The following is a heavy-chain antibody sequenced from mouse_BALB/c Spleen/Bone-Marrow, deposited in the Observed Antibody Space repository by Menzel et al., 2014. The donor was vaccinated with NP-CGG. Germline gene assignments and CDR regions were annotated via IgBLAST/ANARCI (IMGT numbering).Heavy chain of an antibody. CDR2: ISTYSGNT. Sequence: VMLVEPGPELVRPGVSVKISCKGSGYRFTDYAMHWVKPRHAKSLEWIGVISTYSGNTNYKQKFKGKATMTADKSSSTAYMELGRLTSEESAICYCASLVYDVAVYFWRQGTSVTVSP. D-gene: IGHD2-14*01. CDR1: GYRFTDYA. J-gene: IGHJ4*01. CDR3: ASLVYDVAVYF. V-gene: IGHV1-67*01.